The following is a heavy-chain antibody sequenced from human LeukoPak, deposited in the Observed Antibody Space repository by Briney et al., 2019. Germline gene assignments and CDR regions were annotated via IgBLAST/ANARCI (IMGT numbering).Heavy chain of an antibody. J-gene: IGHJ4*02. CDR3: AKDETKVTITMVREVNNY. CDR2: ISGSGGST. Sequence: PGGSLRLSCAASGFTFSSYSMNWVRQAPGKGLEWVSAISGSGGSTYYADSVKGRFTISRDNSKNTLYLQMNSLRAEDTAVYYCAKDETKVTITMVREVNNYWGQGTLVTVSP. D-gene: IGHD3-10*01. V-gene: IGHV3-23*01. CDR1: GFTFSSYS.